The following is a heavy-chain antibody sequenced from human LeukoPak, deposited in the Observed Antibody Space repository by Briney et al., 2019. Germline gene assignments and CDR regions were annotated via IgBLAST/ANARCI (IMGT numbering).Heavy chain of an antibody. CDR2: IYTSGST. J-gene: IGHJ4*02. D-gene: IGHD6-19*01. CDR1: GGSISSCY. V-gene: IGHV4-4*07. Sequence: SETLSLTCTVSGGSISSCYWSWIRQPAGKGLEWIGRIYTSGSTNYNPSLKSRVTMSVDTSKNQFSLKLSSVTAADTAVYYCAREGYSSGWYSGIVGPLDYWGQGTLVTVSS. CDR3: AREGYSSGWYSGIVGPLDY.